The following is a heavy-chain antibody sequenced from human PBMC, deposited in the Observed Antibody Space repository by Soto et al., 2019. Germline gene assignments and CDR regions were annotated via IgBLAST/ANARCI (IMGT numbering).Heavy chain of an antibody. D-gene: IGHD3-22*01. Sequence: SLRLSCAASEFTFSSYVMIWVRQAPGKGLEWVSTISAGGTGTFYADSVKGLFTISRDNSKNTLYLQMNSLRVEDTALYHCARHSNSSGWYFDLWGRGTLVTVSS. CDR3: ARHSNSSGWYFDL. V-gene: IGHV3-23*01. CDR1: EFTFSSYV. CDR2: ISAGGTGT. J-gene: IGHJ2*01.